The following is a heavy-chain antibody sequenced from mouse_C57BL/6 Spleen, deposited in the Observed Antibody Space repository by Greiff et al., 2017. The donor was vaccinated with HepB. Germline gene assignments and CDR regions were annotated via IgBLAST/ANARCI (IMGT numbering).Heavy chain of an antibody. V-gene: IGHV1-61*01. J-gene: IGHJ4*01. CDR2: IYPSDSET. CDR1: GYTFTSYW. CDR3: ARSYYGNYGAMDY. D-gene: IGHD2-10*01. Sequence: VKLQQPGAELVRPGSSVKLSCKASGYTFTSYWMDWVKQRPGQGLEWIGNIYPSDSETHYNQKFKDKATLTVDKSSSTAYMQLSSLTSEDSAVYYCARSYYGNYGAMDYWGQGTSVTVSS.